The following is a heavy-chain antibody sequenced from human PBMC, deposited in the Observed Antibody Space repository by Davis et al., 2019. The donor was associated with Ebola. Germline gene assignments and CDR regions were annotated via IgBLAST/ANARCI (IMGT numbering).Heavy chain of an antibody. J-gene: IGHJ4*02. V-gene: IGHV4-61*09. CDR3: ARDRQDSRAYGF. Sequence: SETLSLTCNVSGASISSEYFSWTWVRQPAGKGLEWVGHIYTNGGTKYNPSLESRVTISLDTANNQFSLRLHSVTAADTAIYFCARDRQDSRAYGFWGQGILVTVSS. CDR2: IYTNGGT. D-gene: IGHD3-22*01. CDR1: GASISSEYFS.